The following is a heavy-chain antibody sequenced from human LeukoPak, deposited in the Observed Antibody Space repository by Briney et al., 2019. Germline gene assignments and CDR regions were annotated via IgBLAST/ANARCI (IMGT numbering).Heavy chain of an antibody. CDR1: GFTFSSYA. CDR2: ISGSGGST. D-gene: IGHD2-15*01. Sequence: PGGSLRLSCAASGFTFSSYAMSWVRQAPGQGLEWVSAISGSGGSTYYADSVKGRFTISRDNSKNTLYLQMNSLRAEDTAVYYCAKAIGYCSGGSCYSDYWGQGTLVTVSS. CDR3: AKAIGYCSGGSCYSDY. J-gene: IGHJ4*02. V-gene: IGHV3-23*01.